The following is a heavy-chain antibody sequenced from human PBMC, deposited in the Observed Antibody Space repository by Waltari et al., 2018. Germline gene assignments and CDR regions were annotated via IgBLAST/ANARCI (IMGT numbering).Heavy chain of an antibody. CDR2: MSYDGFSK. V-gene: IGHV3-30-3*01. D-gene: IGHD2-2*01. CDR3: AREGGTSGYSGYFDT. J-gene: IGHJ4*02. CDR1: GITFRKHI. Sequence: PLVESGGGVAQPGRSLKLSCSAPGITFRKHIIPWVRRAPGKGREWVAAMSYDGFSKYYADSVKGRFTIAGDTSKTTVDLQMNSLSTEDTAVYYCAREGGTSGYSGYFDTWGQGTLVTVSS.